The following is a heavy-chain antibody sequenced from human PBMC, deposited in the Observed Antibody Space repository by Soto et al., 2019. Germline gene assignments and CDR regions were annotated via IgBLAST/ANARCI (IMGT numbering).Heavy chain of an antibody. CDR1: GGSFSGYY. V-gene: IGHV4-34*01. Sequence: SETLSLTCAVYGGSFSGYYWSWIRQPPGKGLEWIGEINHSGSTNYNPSLKSRVTISVDTSKNQFSLKLSSVTAADTAVYYCARGGRFLEWLSRTNWFDPWGQGTLVTVSS. D-gene: IGHD3-3*01. J-gene: IGHJ5*02. CDR2: INHSGST. CDR3: ARGGRFLEWLSRTNWFDP.